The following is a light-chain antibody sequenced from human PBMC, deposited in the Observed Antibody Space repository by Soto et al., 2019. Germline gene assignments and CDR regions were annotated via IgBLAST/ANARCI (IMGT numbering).Light chain of an antibody. Sequence: EIELTQSASALFASVGDRVTITCRASQSISSWLAWYQQKPGKAPKLLIYKASSLESGVPSRFSGSGSGTEFTLTISSLQPDDFATYYCQQYNSYSWTFGQGTKVDIK. V-gene: IGKV1-5*03. CDR1: QSISSW. CDR2: KAS. J-gene: IGKJ1*01. CDR3: QQYNSYSWT.